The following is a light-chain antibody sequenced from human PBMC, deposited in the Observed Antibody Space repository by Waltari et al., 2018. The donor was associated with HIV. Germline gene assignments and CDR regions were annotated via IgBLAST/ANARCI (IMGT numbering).Light chain of an antibody. CDR2: KAS. CDR1: QTINNW. CDR3: QQYNRYYT. J-gene: IGKJ2*01. Sequence: DIQMTQSPSILSASVGDRVTITCRASQTINNWLSWYQQKPGKAPKLLIYKASNLESGVPSRFSGSGSGTEFTLPINSLQPDDFATYYCQQYNRYYTFGQGTKLEIK. V-gene: IGKV1-5*03.